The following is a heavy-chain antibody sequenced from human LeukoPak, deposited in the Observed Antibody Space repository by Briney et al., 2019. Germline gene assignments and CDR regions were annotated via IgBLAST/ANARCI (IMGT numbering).Heavy chain of an antibody. V-gene: IGHV4-61*02. Sequence: SETLSLTCTVSGGSISSGSYYWSWIRQPAGKGLEWIGRIYTSGSTNYNPSLKSRVTISVDMSKNQFSLKLSSVTAADTAVYYCARVDYYYMDVWGKGTTVTVSS. CDR3: ARVDYYYMDV. CDR2: IYTSGST. J-gene: IGHJ6*03. CDR1: GGSISSGSYY.